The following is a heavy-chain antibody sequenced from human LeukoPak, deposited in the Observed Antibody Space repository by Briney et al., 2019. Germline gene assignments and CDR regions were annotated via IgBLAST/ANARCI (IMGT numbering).Heavy chain of an antibody. CDR3: AKDGFVGPAVPARSGLGY. Sequence: PGGSLRLSRSASGFTFSSDAMSWGPHAPRKGPEWVSAITGSGGSTYNADPAKGRFTISRDNSKNTLYLQMTILGAEDTAVYYCAKDGFVGPAVPARSGLGYWVQGTLVTVSS. J-gene: IGHJ4*02. CDR1: GFTFSSDA. V-gene: IGHV3-23*01. D-gene: IGHD2-2*01. CDR2: ITGSGGST.